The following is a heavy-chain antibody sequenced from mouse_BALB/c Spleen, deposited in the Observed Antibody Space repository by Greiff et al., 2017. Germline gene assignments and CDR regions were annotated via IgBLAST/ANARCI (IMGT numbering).Heavy chain of an antibody. CDR2: ISTYYGDA. CDR3: AREEDDYSWFAY. Sequence: VQLQQSGAELVRPGVSVKISCKASGYTFTDYAMHWVKQSHAKSLEWIGVISTYYGDASYNQKFKGKATMTVDKSSSTAYMELARLTSEDSAIYYGAREEDDYSWFAYWGQGTLVTVSA. CDR1: GYTFTDYA. D-gene: IGHD2-4*01. V-gene: IGHV1S137*01. J-gene: IGHJ3*01.